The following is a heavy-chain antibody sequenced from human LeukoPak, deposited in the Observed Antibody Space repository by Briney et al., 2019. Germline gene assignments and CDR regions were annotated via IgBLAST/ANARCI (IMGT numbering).Heavy chain of an antibody. CDR3: ATLLRYFDWLERGLFDY. CDR2: ISGSDDGT. V-gene: IGHV3-23*01. J-gene: IGHJ4*02. CDR1: GFTFSSYG. D-gene: IGHD3-9*01. Sequence: GGSLRLSCVASGFTFSSYGMSWVRQAPGKGLEWVSTISGSDDGTYYADSVKGRFTISRDNSKNTLYLQMNSLRAEDTAVYYCATLLRYFDWLERGLFDYWGQGTLVTVSS.